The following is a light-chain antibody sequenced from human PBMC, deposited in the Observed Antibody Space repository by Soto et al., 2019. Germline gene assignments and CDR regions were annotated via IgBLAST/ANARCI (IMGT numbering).Light chain of an antibody. V-gene: IGKV3-20*01. CDR1: QSLSKTY. J-gene: IGKJ1*01. CDR3: QQYFSPPWT. Sequence: EIVLTQSPGTLSSSPGERATLSCRASQSLSKTYLAWYQKKPGQAPRLLIDGASNRATGTPDRFSGSGSGTDVTLPISRLEPEDFALYYCQQYFSPPWTFRQGTKLDIK. CDR2: GAS.